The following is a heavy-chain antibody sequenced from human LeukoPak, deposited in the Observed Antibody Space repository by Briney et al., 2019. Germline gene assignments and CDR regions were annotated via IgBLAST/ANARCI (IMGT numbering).Heavy chain of an antibody. CDR2: LYHSGAA. V-gene: IGHV4-59*08. CDR3: ARLGKTYYMAV. Sequence: SETLPLTCTVSGDSISNYYWTWIRQTPGKGLEWIGNLYHSGAADYNPSLKTRVTTSVDTSKDQFSLSLRSSTAADTAVYFCARLGKTYYMAVWGTGTTVTVSS. J-gene: IGHJ6*03. D-gene: IGHD1/OR15-1a*01. CDR1: GDSISNYY.